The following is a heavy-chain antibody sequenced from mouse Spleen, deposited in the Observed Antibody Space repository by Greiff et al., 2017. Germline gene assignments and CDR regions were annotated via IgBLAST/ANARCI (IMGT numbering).Heavy chain of an antibody. Sequence: EVQLQQSGAELVRPGASVKLSCTASGFNIKDDNMHWVKQRPEQGLEWIGWIDPENGDTEYASKFQGKATITADTSSNTAYLQLSSLTSEDTAVYYCTTLTARATWFAYWGQGTLVTVSA. CDR2: IDPENGDT. J-gene: IGHJ3*01. V-gene: IGHV14-4*01. CDR1: GFNIKDDN. D-gene: IGHD3-2*01. CDR3: TTLTARATWFAY.